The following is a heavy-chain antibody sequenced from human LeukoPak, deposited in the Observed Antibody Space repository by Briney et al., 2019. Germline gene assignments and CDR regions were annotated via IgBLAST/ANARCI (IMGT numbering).Heavy chain of an antibody. CDR3: ARDLGEGVWHAYWYFDL. Sequence: ASVKVSCKVSGYTLTELSMHWVRQAPGKGLEWMGGFDPEDGVTIYAQKFQGRVTITRNTSISTAYMELSSLRSEDTAVYYCARDLGEGVWHAYWYFDLWGRGTLVTVSS. D-gene: IGHD6-13*01. J-gene: IGHJ2*01. CDR1: GYTLTELS. V-gene: IGHV1-24*01. CDR2: FDPEDGVT.